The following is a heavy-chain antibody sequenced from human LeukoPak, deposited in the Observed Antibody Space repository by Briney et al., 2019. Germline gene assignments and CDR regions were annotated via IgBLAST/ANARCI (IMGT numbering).Heavy chain of an antibody. CDR3: ARDPGLNWFDP. CDR1: GYTFTNYY. CDR2: INPSGGST. J-gene: IGHJ5*02. Sequence: ASVKVSCKPSGYTFTNYYMHWVRQAPGQGLVWMGIINPSGGSTSYAQKFQGRVTMTRDTSTSTVYMELSSLRSEDTAVYYCARDPGLNWFDPWGQGTLVTVSS. V-gene: IGHV1-46*01.